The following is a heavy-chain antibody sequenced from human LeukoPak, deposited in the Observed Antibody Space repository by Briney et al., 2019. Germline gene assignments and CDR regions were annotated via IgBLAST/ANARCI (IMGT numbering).Heavy chain of an antibody. J-gene: IGHJ4*02. Sequence: SETLSLTCTVSGGSIRSADYYWSWIRQPPGKGLEWIVYIYYSGSTYYSPSLKSRVTISVDMSTNQFSLRLTSVTAADTAVYFCARVHRDGYSYLYHYFDYWGQGTLVTVSA. CDR3: ARVHRDGYSYLYHYFDY. CDR2: IYYSGST. V-gene: IGHV4-30-4*01. D-gene: IGHD5-24*01. CDR1: GGSIRSADYY.